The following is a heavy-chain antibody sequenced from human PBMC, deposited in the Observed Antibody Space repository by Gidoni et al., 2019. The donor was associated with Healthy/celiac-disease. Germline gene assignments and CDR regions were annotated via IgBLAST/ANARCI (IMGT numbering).Heavy chain of an antibody. D-gene: IGHD4-17*01. CDR1: GGSISSSSYY. V-gene: IGHV4-39*01. CDR3: ANDYGDSTYGMDV. CDR2: IYYSGST. J-gene: IGHJ6*02. Sequence: QLQLQESGPGLVKPPETLSLTCTVSGGSISSSSYYWGWIRQPPGKGLGWIGSIYYSGSTYYTPSLKSRVTISVDTSKNQFSLKLSSVTAADTAVYYCANDYGDSTYGMDVWGQGTTVTVSS.